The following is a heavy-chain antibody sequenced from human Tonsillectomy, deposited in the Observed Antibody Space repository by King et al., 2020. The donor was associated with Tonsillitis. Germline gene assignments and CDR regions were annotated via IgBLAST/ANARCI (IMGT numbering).Heavy chain of an antibody. J-gene: IGHJ4*02. CDR2: ISWNSGSV. CDR1: GFTFDAYG. Sequence: QLVQSGGGLVQPGRSLRLSCAASGFTFDAYGMHWVRQAPGKGLEWVSGISWNSGSVGYADSVKGRFTISRDNAKNSLYLQMNSLRAEDTALYYCAKVAEVVGWFGASLGNYFDYWGQGTLVTVSS. CDR3: AKVAEVVGWFGASLGNYFDY. D-gene: IGHD3-10*01. V-gene: IGHV3-9*01.